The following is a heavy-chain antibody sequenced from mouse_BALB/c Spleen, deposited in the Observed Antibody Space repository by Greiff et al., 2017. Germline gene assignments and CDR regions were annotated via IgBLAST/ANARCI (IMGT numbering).Heavy chain of an antibody. CDR2: INPSSGYT. CDR1: GYTFTSYT. Sequence: VQLQQSGAELARPGASVKMSCKASGYTFTSYTMHWVKQRPGQGLEWIGYINPSSGYTNYNQKFKDKATLTADKSSSTAYMQLSSLTSEDSAVYYCARSGDYGAMDYWGQGTSVTVSS. D-gene: IGHD3-1*01. CDR3: ARSGDYGAMDY. J-gene: IGHJ4*01. V-gene: IGHV1-4*01.